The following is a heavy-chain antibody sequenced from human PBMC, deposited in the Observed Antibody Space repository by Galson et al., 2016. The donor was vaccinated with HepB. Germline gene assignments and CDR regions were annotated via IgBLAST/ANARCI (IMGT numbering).Heavy chain of an antibody. V-gene: IGHV3-30*03. CDR1: RFTFSSYG. CDR3: ARQDFAGVYFDY. CDR2: ISYDGSNK. D-gene: IGHD7-27*01. Sequence: SLRLSCAASRFTFSSYGMHWVRQAPGKGLEWVAVISYDGSNKYYADSVKGRFTFSRDNSKNTLYLQMTSLTVDDTAVYYCARQDFAGVYFDYWGQGTLVTVSS. J-gene: IGHJ4*02.